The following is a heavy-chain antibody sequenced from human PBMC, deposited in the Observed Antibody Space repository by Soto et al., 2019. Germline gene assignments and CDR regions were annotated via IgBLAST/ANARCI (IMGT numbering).Heavy chain of an antibody. CDR3: ARDQLYYNDISGRPLNAFDV. J-gene: IGHJ3*01. CDR1: GGSISSGGYY. Sequence: SETLSLTCTVSGGSISSGGYYWSWIRQHPGKGLEWIGYIYYSGSTYYNPSLKSRVTISVDNAKNSLYLQMNSLRAEDTAVYYCARDQLYYNDISGRPLNAFDVWGQGTMVTVSS. CDR2: IYYSGST. D-gene: IGHD3-22*01. V-gene: IGHV4-31*03.